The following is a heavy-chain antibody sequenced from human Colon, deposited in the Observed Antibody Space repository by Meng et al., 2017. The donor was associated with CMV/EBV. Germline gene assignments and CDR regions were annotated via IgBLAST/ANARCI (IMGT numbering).Heavy chain of an antibody. CDR2: IKQDGSER. Sequence: SCAASGFTFSSYWMSWVRQAPGKGLEWVGNIKQDGSERYYVDSVKGRFTISRDNAKNSLYLQMNSLRAEDTAVYYCARGPYYYYYGMDVWGQGTTVTVSS. CDR1: GFTFSSYW. V-gene: IGHV3-7*01. J-gene: IGHJ6*02. CDR3: ARGPYYYYYGMDV.